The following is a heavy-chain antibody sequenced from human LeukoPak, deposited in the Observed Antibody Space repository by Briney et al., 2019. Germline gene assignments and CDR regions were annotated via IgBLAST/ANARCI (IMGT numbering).Heavy chain of an antibody. V-gene: IGHV4-59*01. D-gene: IGHD4-11*01. CDR3: ARNDYSNYDAYYYYMDV. CDR2: IYYSGST. CDR1: GGSISSYY. J-gene: IGHJ6*03. Sequence: TSETLSLTCTVSGGSISSYYWSWIRQPPGKGLEWIGYIYYSGSTNYNPSLKSRVTISVGTSKNQFSLKLSSVTAADTAVYYCARNDYSNYDAYYYYMDVWGKGTTVTVSS.